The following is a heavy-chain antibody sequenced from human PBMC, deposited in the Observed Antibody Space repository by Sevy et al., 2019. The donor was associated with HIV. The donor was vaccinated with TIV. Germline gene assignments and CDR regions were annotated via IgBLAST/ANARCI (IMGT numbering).Heavy chain of an antibody. CDR1: GFTFGDYA. V-gene: IGHV3-49*03. Sequence: GGSLRLSCTASGFTFGDYAMSWFRQAPVKGLEWVGFIRSKAYGGTTEYAASVEGRFTISRDDAKSIAYLQMNSLKTEYTAVYYCTRDYSSSWFPTPTRNVNAFDIWGQGTMVTVSS. J-gene: IGHJ3*02. CDR2: IRSKAYGGTT. D-gene: IGHD6-13*01. CDR3: TRDYSSSWFPTPTRNVNAFDI.